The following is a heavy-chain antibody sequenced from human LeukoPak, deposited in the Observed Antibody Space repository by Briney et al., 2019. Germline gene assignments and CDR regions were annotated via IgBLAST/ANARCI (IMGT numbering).Heavy chain of an antibody. V-gene: IGHV1-69*06. D-gene: IGHD3-22*01. CDR3: ARVSAIRYYDSSGYYVPEYFQH. J-gene: IGHJ1*01. CDR2: IIPIFGTA. Sequence: ASVKVSCKASGYTFTSYGISWVRQAPGQGLEWMGGIIPIFGTANYAQKFQGRVTITADKSTSTAYMELSSLRSEDTAVYYCARVSAIRYYDSSGYYVPEYFQHWGQGTLVTVSS. CDR1: GYTFTSYG.